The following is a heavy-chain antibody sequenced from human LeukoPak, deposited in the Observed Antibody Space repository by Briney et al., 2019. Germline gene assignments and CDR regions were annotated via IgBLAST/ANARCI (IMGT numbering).Heavy chain of an antibody. D-gene: IGHD4-17*01. V-gene: IGHV1-2*02. CDR1: GYTFTGYY. CDR2: INPNSGGT. J-gene: IGHJ4*02. CDR3: ARRILGYGDYCFDY. Sequence: GASVKVSCKASGYTFTGYYMHWVRQAPGQGLEWMGWINPNSGGTNYAQKFQGRVTMTRDTSISTAYMELSRLRSDNTAVYYCARRILGYGDYCFDYWGQGTLVTVSS.